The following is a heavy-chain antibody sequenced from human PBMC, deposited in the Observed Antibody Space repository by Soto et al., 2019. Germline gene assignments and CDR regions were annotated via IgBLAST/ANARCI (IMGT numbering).Heavy chain of an antibody. CDR3: ASMGYHYGSGSYPLDY. J-gene: IGHJ4*02. V-gene: IGHV4-59*08. D-gene: IGHD3-10*01. Sequence: QVQLQESGPGLVKPSETLSLTCTVSGGSISSYYWTWIRQPPGKGLEWIGFIYNSGSTHYNPSLMSRVTIPVASSKNQFSLKLRSVTAADTAVYYCASMGYHYGSGSYPLDYWGQGTLVTVSS. CDR2: IYNSGST. CDR1: GGSISSYY.